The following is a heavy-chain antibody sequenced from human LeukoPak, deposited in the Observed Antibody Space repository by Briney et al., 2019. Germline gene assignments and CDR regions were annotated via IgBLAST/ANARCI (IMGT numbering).Heavy chain of an antibody. CDR2: IDTSSRYI. J-gene: IGHJ4*02. CDR3: AKDSKENRPAVTGGGFDC. D-gene: IGHD6-19*01. CDR1: GFTFSSYN. Sequence: GGSLRLSCAASGFTFSSYNMDWVRQAPGKGLEWVSFIDTSSRYIHQADSVKGRFTISRDNAKSSLYLQMNSLRAEDTAVYYCAKDSKENRPAVTGGGFDCWGQGTLVTVSS. V-gene: IGHV3-21*04.